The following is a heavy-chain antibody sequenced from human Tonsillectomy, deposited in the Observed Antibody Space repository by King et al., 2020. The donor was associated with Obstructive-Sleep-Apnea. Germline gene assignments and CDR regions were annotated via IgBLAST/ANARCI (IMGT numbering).Heavy chain of an antibody. V-gene: IGHV3-9*01. J-gene: IGHJ4*01. D-gene: IGHD6-13*01. CDR3: AKDKEIAAAGIDY. Sequence: VQLVESGGGLVQPGRSLRLSCAASGFTFDDYAMHWVRQAPGKGLEWVSGISWNSGSIGYADSVKGRFTISRDNAKNSLYLQMNSLRAEDTALYYCAKDKEIAAAGIDYWGHGTLVTVSS. CDR1: GFTFDDYA. CDR2: ISWNSGSI.